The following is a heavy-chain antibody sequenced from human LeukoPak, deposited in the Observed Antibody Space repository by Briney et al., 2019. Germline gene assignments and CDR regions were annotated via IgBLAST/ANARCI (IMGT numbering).Heavy chain of an antibody. CDR2: IYPGDSGT. V-gene: IGHV5-51*01. CDR3: ARRKGYGELFEY. J-gene: IGHJ4*02. CDR1: GYTFTTYW. D-gene: IGHD3-10*01. Sequence: GEPLKISCQGSGYTFTTYWIAWVRQMPGKGLEWMGIIYPGDSGTRYSPSFQGQVTISADRSTAYLQWGSLKASDTAMYYCARRKGYGELFEYWGQGTLVTVSS.